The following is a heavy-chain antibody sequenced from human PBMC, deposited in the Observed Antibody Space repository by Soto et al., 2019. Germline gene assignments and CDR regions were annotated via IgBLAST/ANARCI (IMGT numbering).Heavy chain of an antibody. D-gene: IGHD3-22*01. Sequence: GGSLRLSCAASGFTFSSYWMSWVRQAPGKGLEWVANIKQDGGEKYYVDSVKGRFTISRDNAKNSLYLQMNSLRAEDTAVYYCAREPYYDSSGWDAFDIWGQGTMVTVSS. J-gene: IGHJ3*02. CDR3: AREPYYDSSGWDAFDI. V-gene: IGHV3-7*05. CDR1: GFTFSSYW. CDR2: IKQDGGEK.